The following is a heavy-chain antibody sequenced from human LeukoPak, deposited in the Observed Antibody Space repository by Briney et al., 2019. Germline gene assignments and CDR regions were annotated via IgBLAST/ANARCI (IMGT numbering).Heavy chain of an antibody. Sequence: SVKVSCKASGGTFSIYAISWVRQAPGQGLEWMGGIIPIFGTANYAQKFQGRVTITADESTSTAYMELSSLRSEDTAVYYCARDGDRITGTTSWGQGTLVTVSS. CDR2: IIPIFGTA. D-gene: IGHD1-7*01. V-gene: IGHV1-69*13. CDR3: ARDGDRITGTTS. J-gene: IGHJ5*02. CDR1: GGTFSIYA.